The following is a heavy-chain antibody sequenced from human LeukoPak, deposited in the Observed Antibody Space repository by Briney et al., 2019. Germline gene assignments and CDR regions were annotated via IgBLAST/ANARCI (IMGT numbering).Heavy chain of an antibody. J-gene: IGHJ6*04. Sequence: GGSLRLSCAASGFTFRSYAMSWVRQAPGKGLEWVSRINSDGSSTSYADSVKGRFTISRDNAKNTLYLQMNSLRAEDTAVYYCASLVWFGESVWGKGTTVTVSS. D-gene: IGHD3-10*01. CDR2: INSDGSST. CDR1: GFTFRSYA. V-gene: IGHV3-74*01. CDR3: ASLVWFGESV.